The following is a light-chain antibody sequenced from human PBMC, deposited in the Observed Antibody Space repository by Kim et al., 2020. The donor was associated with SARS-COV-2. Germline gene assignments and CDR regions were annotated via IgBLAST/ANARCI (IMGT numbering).Light chain of an antibody. CDR3: QQYNNWPLT. J-gene: IGKJ4*01. CDR1: QSVSSN. CDR2: GAS. V-gene: IGKV3-15*01. Sequence: EIVMTQSPATLSVSPGERATLSCRASQSVSSNLAWYQQKPGQAPRLLIYGASTRATGIPARFSGSGFGTEFTLTISSLQSEDFAVYYCQQYNNWPLTFGGGTKLEI.